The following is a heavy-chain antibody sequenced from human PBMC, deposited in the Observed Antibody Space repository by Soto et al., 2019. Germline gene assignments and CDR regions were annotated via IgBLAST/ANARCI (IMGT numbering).Heavy chain of an antibody. Sequence: QLHLQESGPGLVKPSETLSLTCTVSGGSISSSSYYWGWIRQPPGRGLEWIGSIYYSGTTYYNPSLKSRVTISVDTSKNHFSLNLSSVTAADTAVYYCARLGSGVAVAAMAFDPWGQGTLVTVSS. D-gene: IGHD6-19*01. CDR3: ARLGSGVAVAAMAFDP. CDR2: IYYSGTT. CDR1: GGSISSSSYY. J-gene: IGHJ5*02. V-gene: IGHV4-39*02.